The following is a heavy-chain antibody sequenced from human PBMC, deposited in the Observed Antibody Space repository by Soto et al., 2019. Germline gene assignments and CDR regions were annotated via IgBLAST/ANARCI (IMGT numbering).Heavy chain of an antibody. CDR2: MNPNSGNT. V-gene: IGHV1-8*01. D-gene: IGHD6-19*01. CDR3: ARVNEWLGALEY. J-gene: IGHJ4*02. Sequence: QVQLVQSGAEVKKPGASVKVSCKASGYTFTSYDINWVRQATGQGLEWMGWMNPNSGNTGYAQKFQGRVTMTRNTSINAAYMELSSLRSEDTAVYYCARVNEWLGALEYWGQGTRVTVSS. CDR1: GYTFTSYD.